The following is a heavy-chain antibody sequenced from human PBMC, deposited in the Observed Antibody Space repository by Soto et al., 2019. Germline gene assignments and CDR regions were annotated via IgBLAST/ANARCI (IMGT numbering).Heavy chain of an antibody. CDR1: GFTFSSYA. J-gene: IGHJ4*02. V-gene: IGHV3-30-3*01. CDR2: ISYDGSNK. CDR3: AKVAAVYAIHTYYFDY. Sequence: PGGSLRLSCAASGFTFSSYAMHWVRQAPGKGLEWVAVISYDGSNKYYADSVKGRFTISRDNSKNTLYLQMNSLRAEDTAVYYCAKVAAVYAIHTYYFDYWGQGTLVTVSS. D-gene: IGHD2-8*01.